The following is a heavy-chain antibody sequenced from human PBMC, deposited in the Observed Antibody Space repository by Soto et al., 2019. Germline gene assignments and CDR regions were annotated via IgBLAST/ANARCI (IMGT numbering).Heavy chain of an antibody. Sequence: ESLKISCKGSGYSFTSYWISWVRQMPGKGLELMGRIDPSDSYTNYSPSFQGHVTISADKSISTAYLQWSSLKASDTAMYYCARNGGVGVPAETRALNHWGQGTLVTASS. CDR1: GYSFTSYW. CDR3: ARNGGVGVPAETRALNH. CDR2: IDPSDSYT. J-gene: IGHJ5*02. V-gene: IGHV5-10-1*01. D-gene: IGHD2-2*01.